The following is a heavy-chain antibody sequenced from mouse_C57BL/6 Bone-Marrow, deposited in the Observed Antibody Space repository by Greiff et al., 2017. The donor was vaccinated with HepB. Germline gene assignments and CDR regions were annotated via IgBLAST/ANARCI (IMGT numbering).Heavy chain of an antibody. J-gene: IGHJ4*01. CDR2: IWSDGST. V-gene: IGHV2-6-1*01. Sequence: VQLQQSGPGLVAPSQSLSITCTVSGFSLTSYGVHWVRQPPGKGLEWLVVIWSDGSTTYNSALKSRLSISKDNSKSQVFLKMNSLQTDDTAMYYCARHEGGLPYAMDYWGQGTSVTVSS. D-gene: IGHD5-5*01. CDR1: GFSLTSYG. CDR3: ARHEGGLPYAMDY.